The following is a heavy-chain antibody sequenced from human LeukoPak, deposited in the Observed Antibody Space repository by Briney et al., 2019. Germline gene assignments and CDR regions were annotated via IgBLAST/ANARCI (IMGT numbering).Heavy chain of an antibody. V-gene: IGHV4-4*09. Sequence: SETLSLTCTVPGGSISSYYWSWIRQPPGKGLEWIGYIYTSGSTNYNPSLKSRVTISVDTSKNQFSLMLSSVTAADTAVYYCAGGPSWIQPYYYYYMDVWGKGTTVTVSS. CDR3: AGGPSWIQPYYYYYMDV. D-gene: IGHD5-18*01. J-gene: IGHJ6*03. CDR1: GGSISSYY. CDR2: IYTSGST.